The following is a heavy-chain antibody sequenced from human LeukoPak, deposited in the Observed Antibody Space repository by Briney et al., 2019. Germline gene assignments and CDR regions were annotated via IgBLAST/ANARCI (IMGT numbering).Heavy chain of an antibody. D-gene: IGHD5-18*01. CDR1: GYSFTSYG. CDR3: ARAPSGFTYGPGDH. Sequence: ASVKVSCKASGYSFTSYGITWVRQAPGQGLEWMGWISTYDGNANYAQKLQGRVTMTTDTSTITAYMELRSLRSDDTAVYYCARAPSGFTYGPGDHWGQGTLVTVSS. J-gene: IGHJ4*02. V-gene: IGHV1-18*01. CDR2: ISTYDGNA.